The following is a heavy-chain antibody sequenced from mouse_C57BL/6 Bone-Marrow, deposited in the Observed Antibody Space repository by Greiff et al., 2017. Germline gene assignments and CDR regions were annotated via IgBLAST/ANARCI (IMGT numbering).Heavy chain of an antibody. D-gene: IGHD3-2*02. Sequence: EVQLQQSGPVLVKPGASVKMSCKASGYTFTDYYMNWVKQSHGKSLEWIGVINPYNGGTSSNQKFKGKATLTVYKSSSAAYMELNSLTSEDSAVYYCARSGQLRLLFAYWGQGTLVTVSA. J-gene: IGHJ3*01. CDR1: GYTFTDYY. CDR2: INPYNGGT. V-gene: IGHV1-19*01. CDR3: ARSGQLRLLFAY.